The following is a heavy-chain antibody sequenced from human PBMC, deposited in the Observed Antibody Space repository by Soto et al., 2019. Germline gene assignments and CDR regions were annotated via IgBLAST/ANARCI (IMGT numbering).Heavy chain of an antibody. J-gene: IGHJ6*03. CDR1: GFTVSSNY. D-gene: IGHD1-26*01. Sequence: EVQLVESGGGLVQPGGSLRLSCAASGFTVSSNYMSWVRQAPGKGLEWVSVIYSGGSTYYADSVKGRFTISRDNSTNALYLQMISLRAEDTVVYYCARDPTLDLQWGLALYYMDVWGKGTTVTVSS. V-gene: IGHV3-66*01. CDR2: IYSGGST. CDR3: ARDPTLDLQWGLALYYMDV.